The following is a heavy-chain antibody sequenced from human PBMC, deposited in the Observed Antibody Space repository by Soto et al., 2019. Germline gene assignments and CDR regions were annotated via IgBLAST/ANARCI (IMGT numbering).Heavy chain of an antibody. CDR2: ICSTGST. CDR3: AKDEYYDSNNWFDP. J-gene: IGHJ5*02. V-gene: IGHV4-4*07. Sequence: SETLSLTCTVSGGSIRASYWSRIRQPAGKGLEWIGRICSTGSTNYNPSFRSRVTMSVDTSKNQFSLKLSSVTAADTAVYYCAKDEYYDSNNWFDPWGQGTLVTVSS. CDR1: GGSIRASY. D-gene: IGHD3-22*01.